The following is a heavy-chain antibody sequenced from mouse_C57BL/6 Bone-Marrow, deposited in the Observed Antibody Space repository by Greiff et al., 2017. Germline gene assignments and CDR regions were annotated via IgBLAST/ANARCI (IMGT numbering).Heavy chain of an antibody. CDR2: INPSSGYT. V-gene: IGHV1-4*01. J-gene: IGHJ2*01. CDR1: GYTFTSYT. Sequence: QVQLQQSGAELARPGAPVKMSCKASGYTFTSYTMHWVKPRPGQGLEWIGYINPSSGYTQYNQKFKDKATFTADNSSSTAYMQLSSLTSDDSAVYYCASEDPYYFDYWGQGTTLTVSS. CDR3: ASEDPYYFDY.